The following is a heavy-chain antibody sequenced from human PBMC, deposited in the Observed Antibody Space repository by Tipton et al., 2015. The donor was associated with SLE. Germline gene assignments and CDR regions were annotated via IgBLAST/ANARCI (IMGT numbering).Heavy chain of an antibody. CDR2: IYHSGST. V-gene: IGHV4-38-2*01. Sequence: TLSLTCAVSGYSISSGYYWGWIRQPPGKGLEWIGSIYHSGSTNYNPSLKGRVTISVDTSKNQFSLKLSSVTAADTAVYYCARGQKAARRNGWFDPWGQGTLVTVSS. D-gene: IGHD6-6*01. CDR3: ARGQKAARRNGWFDP. CDR1: GYSISSGYY. J-gene: IGHJ5*02.